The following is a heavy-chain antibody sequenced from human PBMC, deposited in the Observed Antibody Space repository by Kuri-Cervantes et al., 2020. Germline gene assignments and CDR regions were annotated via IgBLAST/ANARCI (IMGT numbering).Heavy chain of an antibody. CDR1: GFTFSNYA. Sequence: GESLKISCAASGFTFSNYAMSWVRQAPGKGLEWVSAISGSGGSTYYADSVKGRFTISRDNSKNTLYLQMNSLRAEDTAVYYCAKDARGYDAYYYGMDVWGQGTTVTVSS. V-gene: IGHV3-23*01. CDR2: ISGSGGST. J-gene: IGHJ6*02. D-gene: IGHD5-12*01. CDR3: AKDARGYDAYYYGMDV.